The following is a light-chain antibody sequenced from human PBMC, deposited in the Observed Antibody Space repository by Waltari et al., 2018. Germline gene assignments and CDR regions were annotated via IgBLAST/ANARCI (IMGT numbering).Light chain of an antibody. J-gene: IGLJ2*01. Sequence: QSALTQPPSVSGSPGQSVTISCPGPSSDVGSYNRVSWYQPPPGTAPKLMIYEVSNRPSGVPDRFSGSKSGNTASLTISGLQAEDEADYYCSSYTSSSMVVFGGGTKLTVL. V-gene: IGLV2-18*02. CDR2: EVS. CDR1: SSDVGSYNR. CDR3: SSYTSSSMVV.